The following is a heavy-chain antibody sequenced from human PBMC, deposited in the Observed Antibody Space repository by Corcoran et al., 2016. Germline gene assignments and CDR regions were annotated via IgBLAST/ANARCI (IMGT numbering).Heavy chain of an antibody. CDR1: GGSLSSHY. CDR2: MYYSGST. V-gene: IGHV4-59*11. Sequence: QVQLQESGPGLVKPSETLSLTCTVSGGSLSSHYWSWIRQPPGKGLEYIGYMYYSGSTNYNPSLKSRVTIAVDTSKNQFSLKLSSVTAADTAVYYWARGVGARAYWYFDRWGRGTLVTVSS. CDR3: ARGVGARAYWYFDR. D-gene: IGHD1-26*01. J-gene: IGHJ2*01.